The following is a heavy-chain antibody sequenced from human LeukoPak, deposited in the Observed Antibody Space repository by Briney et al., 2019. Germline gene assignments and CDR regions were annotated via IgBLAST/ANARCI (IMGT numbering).Heavy chain of an antibody. Sequence: PGGSLRLSCAASGFTFSSYWMSWVRQAPGKGLEWVANIKQDGSEKYYVDSVKGRFTISRDNAKNSLYLQMNSLRAEDTAVYYCARDGPNIVVVPAAIRRYYYYGMDVWGQGTTATVSS. CDR3: ARDGPNIVVVPAAIRRYYYYGMDV. CDR2: IKQDGSEK. CDR1: GFTFSSYW. D-gene: IGHD2-2*02. J-gene: IGHJ6*02. V-gene: IGHV3-7*03.